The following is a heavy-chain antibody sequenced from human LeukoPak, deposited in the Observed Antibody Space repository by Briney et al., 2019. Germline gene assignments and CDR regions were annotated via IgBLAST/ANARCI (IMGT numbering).Heavy chain of an antibody. Sequence: GRSLRLSCAASGFTFSSYAMHWVRQAPGKGLEWVALISYDGSNKYYADSVKGRFTISRDNSKNTLYLQMNGLRAEDTAVYYCAKDYVLLWFGEPWGQGTLVTVSS. CDR2: ISYDGSNK. CDR3: AKDYVLLWFGEP. D-gene: IGHD3-10*01. CDR1: GFTFSSYA. J-gene: IGHJ5*02. V-gene: IGHV3-30*04.